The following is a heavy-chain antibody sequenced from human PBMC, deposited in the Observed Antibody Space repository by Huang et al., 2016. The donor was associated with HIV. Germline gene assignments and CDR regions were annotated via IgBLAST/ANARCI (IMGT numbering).Heavy chain of an antibody. D-gene: IGHD3-3*02. CDR2: IRNKANNYAT. V-gene: IGHV3-73*01. CDR3: IILDGDY. J-gene: IGHJ4*02. Sequence: EVQLVESGGGSVQPGGFLILSCAASGSNVNTMHWVRQASGKGLEWVGRIRNKANNYATAYAASVRGRFTISRDDSRSTAYLQMTSLRIEDTALYYCIILDGDYWGLGILVTVSS. CDR1: GSNVNT.